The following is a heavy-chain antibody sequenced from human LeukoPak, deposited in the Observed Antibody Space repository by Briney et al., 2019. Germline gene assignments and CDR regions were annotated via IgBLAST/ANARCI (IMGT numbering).Heavy chain of an antibody. CDR1: GGTFSSYA. CDR2: IIPIFGTA. D-gene: IGHD4-17*01. V-gene: IGHV1-69*06. CDR3: AREGDSGMTTVTTFGY. Sequence: GASVKVSCKASGGTFSSYAISWVRQAPGQGLEWMGGIIPIFGTANYAQKFQGRVTITADKSTSTAYMELSSLRSEDTAVYYCAREGDSGMTTVTTFGYWGQGTLVTVSS. J-gene: IGHJ4*02.